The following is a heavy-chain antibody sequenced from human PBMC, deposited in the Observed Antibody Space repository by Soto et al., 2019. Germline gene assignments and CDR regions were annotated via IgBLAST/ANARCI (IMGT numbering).Heavy chain of an antibody. D-gene: IGHD2-2*01. V-gene: IGHV3-23*01. Sequence: GGSLRLSCAASGFTFSSYAMSWVRQAPGKGLEWVSAISGSGGSTYYADSVKGRFTISRDNSKNTLYLQMNSLRAEDTAVYYCAKAKYCSSTSCYGYWFDPWGQGTLVTVSS. CDR1: GFTFSSYA. CDR3: AKAKYCSSTSCYGYWFDP. CDR2: ISGSGGST. J-gene: IGHJ5*02.